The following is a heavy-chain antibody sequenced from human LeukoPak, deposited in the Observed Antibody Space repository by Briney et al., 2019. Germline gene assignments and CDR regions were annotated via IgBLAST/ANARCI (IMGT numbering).Heavy chain of an antibody. CDR3: ARVRKVTKDFDY. J-gene: IGHJ4*02. D-gene: IGHD4-11*01. V-gene: IGHV1-18*01. CDR2: ISAYNGNT. Sequence: ASVKVSCKASGCAFTSYGISWVRQAPGQGLEWMGWISAYNGNTNYAQKLQGRVTMTTDTSTSTAYMELRSLRSDDTAVYYCARVRKVTKDFDYWGQGTLVTVSS. CDR1: GCAFTSYG.